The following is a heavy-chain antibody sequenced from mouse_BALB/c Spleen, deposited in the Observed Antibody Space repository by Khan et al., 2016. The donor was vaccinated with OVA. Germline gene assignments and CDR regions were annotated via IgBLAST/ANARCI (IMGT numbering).Heavy chain of an antibody. J-gene: IGHJ4*01. D-gene: IGHD2-4*01. V-gene: IGHV1S132*01. Sequence: QVQLQQSGAELVRPGASVTLSCKTSGYIFTSYWIHWVKQRSGQGLEWIARIYPGTGSTYYNDKFKGKATLNADTSSSTAYMQLSILNSENSAVYCCARGVYEYPQAMVYWGQGTSVTVSS. CDR2: IYPGTGST. CDR1: GYIFTSYW. CDR3: ARGVYEYPQAMVY.